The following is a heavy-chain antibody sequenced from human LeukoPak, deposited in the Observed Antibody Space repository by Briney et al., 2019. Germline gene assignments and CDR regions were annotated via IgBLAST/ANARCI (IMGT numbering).Heavy chain of an antibody. D-gene: IGHD6-19*01. CDR1: GDSINSLDL. Sequence: SETLSLTCTVSGDSINSLDLWSWVRQPPGKGLEWIGEMYLSGTTHSNPSVKSRVTISVDTSKNQFSLKLSSVTAADTAVYYCARASQSRGYSSGWYLLKSWGQGTLVTVSS. V-gene: IGHV4-4*02. CDR2: MYLSGTT. CDR3: ARASQSRGYSSGWYLLKS. J-gene: IGHJ4*02.